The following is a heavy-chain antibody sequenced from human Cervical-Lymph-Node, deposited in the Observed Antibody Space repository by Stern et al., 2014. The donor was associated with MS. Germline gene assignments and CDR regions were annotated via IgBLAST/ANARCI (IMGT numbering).Heavy chain of an antibody. CDR2: INTNTGNP. V-gene: IGHV7-4-1*02. CDR3: ATLGYDSSGNYGGY. Sequence: VQLVESGSELKKPGASVKVSCKASGYTFTSYAMTWVRQAPGQGLEWMGWINTNTGNPTYAQGFTGRFVFSLDSSVSTAYLQISTLKAEDTAVYYCATLGYDSSGNYGGYWGQGTLVTVSS. CDR1: GYTFTSYA. D-gene: IGHD3-22*01. J-gene: IGHJ4*02.